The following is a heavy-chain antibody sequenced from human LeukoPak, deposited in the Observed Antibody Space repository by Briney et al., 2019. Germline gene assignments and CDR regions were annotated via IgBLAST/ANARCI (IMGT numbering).Heavy chain of an antibody. Sequence: PGGSLRLSCAASGFTFSISSVNWVRQAPGKGLEWVAYVTGSGSNIQYADSVKGRFTISRDNARNSLYLQMNSLRDDDTAVYYCARDHHYAFDIWGQGTMVTVSS. V-gene: IGHV3-48*02. CDR3: ARDHHYAFDI. J-gene: IGHJ3*02. CDR2: VTGSGSNI. CDR1: GFTFSISS.